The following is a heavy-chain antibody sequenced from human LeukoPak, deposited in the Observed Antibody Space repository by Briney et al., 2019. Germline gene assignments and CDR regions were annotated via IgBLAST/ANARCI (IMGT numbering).Heavy chain of an antibody. V-gene: IGHV3-7*01. CDR3: ARTHYGDLETGFDP. CDR1: GFTFSSYW. CDR2: IKQDGSEK. J-gene: IGHJ5*02. D-gene: IGHD4-17*01. Sequence: GGSLRLSCAASGFTFSSYWMSWVRQAPGKGLEWVANIKQDGSEKYYVDSVKGRFTISRDNAKNSLYLQMNSLRAEDTAVYYCARTHYGDLETGFDPWGQGTLVTVSS.